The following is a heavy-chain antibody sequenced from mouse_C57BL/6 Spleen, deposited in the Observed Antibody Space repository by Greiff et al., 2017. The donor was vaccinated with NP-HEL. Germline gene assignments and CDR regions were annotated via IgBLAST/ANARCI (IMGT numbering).Heavy chain of an antibody. J-gene: IGHJ4*01. D-gene: IGHD2-2*01. CDR1: GYTFTSYW. Sequence: QVQLQQPGAELVKPGASVKLSCKASGYTFTSYWMHWVKQRPGQGLEWIGMIHPNSGSTNYNEKFKSKATLTVDKSSSTAYMQLSSLTSEDSAVYYCARDGVTTNYYAMDYWGQGTSVTVSS. V-gene: IGHV1-64*01. CDR2: IHPNSGST. CDR3: ARDGVTTNYYAMDY.